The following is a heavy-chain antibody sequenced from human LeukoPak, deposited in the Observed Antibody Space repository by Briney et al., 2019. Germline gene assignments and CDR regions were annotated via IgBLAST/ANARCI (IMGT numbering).Heavy chain of an antibody. Sequence: SETLSLTCTVSGGSMSSYFWSWIRQPPGKGLEWIGYIYYSGSTNYNPSLKSRVTISVDTSKNQFSLKLSSVTAADTAVYYCARLNPYSSKVPWGQGTLVTVSS. CDR2: IYYSGST. CDR1: GGSMSSYF. J-gene: IGHJ5*02. CDR3: ARLNPYSSKVP. D-gene: IGHD6-13*01. V-gene: IGHV4-59*08.